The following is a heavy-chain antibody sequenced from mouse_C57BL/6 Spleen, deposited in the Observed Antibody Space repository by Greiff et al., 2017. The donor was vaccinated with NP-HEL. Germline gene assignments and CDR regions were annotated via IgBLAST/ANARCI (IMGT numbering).Heavy chain of an antibody. V-gene: IGHV1-82*01. CDR3: ARDYYGSNFDV. Sequence: VQLQQSGPELVKPGASVKISCKASGYAFSSSWMNWVKQRPGKGLEWIGRIYPGDGDTNYNGKFKGKATLTADKSSSTAYMQLSSLTSEDSAVYFCARDYYGSNFDVWGTVTTVTVSS. J-gene: IGHJ1*03. CDR2: IYPGDGDT. D-gene: IGHD1-1*01. CDR1: GYAFSSSW.